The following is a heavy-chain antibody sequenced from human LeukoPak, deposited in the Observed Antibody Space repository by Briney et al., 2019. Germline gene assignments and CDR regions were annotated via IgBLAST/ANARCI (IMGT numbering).Heavy chain of an antibody. CDR3: ARPGGYAFDM. Sequence: PGGSLRLSCAASGVNFRSYAFHWVRQAPGKGPEGMAFITYDGTDTYYADSVKGRFILSRDNSQNTLYLQMNSLPAADTAMYYCARPGGYAFDMWGQGTMVTVSS. CDR1: GVNFRSYA. D-gene: IGHD3-16*01. V-gene: IGHV3-30*04. CDR2: ITYDGTDT. J-gene: IGHJ3*02.